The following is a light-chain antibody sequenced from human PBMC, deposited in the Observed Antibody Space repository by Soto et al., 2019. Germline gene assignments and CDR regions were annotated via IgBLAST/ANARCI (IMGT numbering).Light chain of an antibody. CDR1: SSNIGDNS. CDR2: DNN. J-gene: IGLJ3*02. Sequence: QSVLTQPPSVSAAPGQTVIISCSGSSSNIGDNSVAWYQQLPGTAPKLLIYDNNKRPSGIPDRFSGSKSGTSATLGITGLQTGDEADYHCGTWDSSLSVVVFGGGTQLTVL. CDR3: GTWDSSLSVVV. V-gene: IGLV1-51*01.